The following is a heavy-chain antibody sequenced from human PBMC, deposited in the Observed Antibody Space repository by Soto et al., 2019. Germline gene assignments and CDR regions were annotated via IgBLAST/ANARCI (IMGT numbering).Heavy chain of an antibody. CDR1: GGSFSGYY. CDR2: INHSGSI. V-gene: IGHV4-34*01. D-gene: IGHD2-2*02. CDR3: ARDPIRRGYFDY. Sequence: SETLSLTCAVYGGSFSGYYWSWIRQPPGKGLEWIGEINHSGSINYNPSLKSRVTISVDTSKNQFSLKLSSVTAADTAVYYCARDPIRRGYFDYWGQGTLVTVSS. J-gene: IGHJ4*02.